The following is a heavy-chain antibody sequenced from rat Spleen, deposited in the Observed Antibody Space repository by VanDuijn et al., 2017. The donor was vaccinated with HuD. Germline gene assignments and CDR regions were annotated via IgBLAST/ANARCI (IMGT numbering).Heavy chain of an antibody. CDR1: GFSLTDYS. J-gene: IGHJ2*01. V-gene: IGHV2S30*01. Sequence: QVQLKESGPGLVQPSQTLSLTCTVSGFSLTDYSLHWVRQPPGEGLEGMGRMKFDGDTYYNSALKSRLSINRDTSKSQVFLKMNSLQTEDTAMYFCARSAKYYYDGSYYYVHFDYWGQGIMVTVSS. CDR2: MKFDGDT. D-gene: IGHD1-12*02. CDR3: ARSAKYYYDGSYYYVHFDY.